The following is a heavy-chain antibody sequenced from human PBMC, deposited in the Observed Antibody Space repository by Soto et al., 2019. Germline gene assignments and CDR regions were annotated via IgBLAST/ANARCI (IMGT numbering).Heavy chain of an antibody. J-gene: IGHJ4*02. CDR3: ARGGHPDY. CDR1: GFTFSSYE. CDR2: ISPSGGGI. V-gene: IGHV3-48*03. D-gene: IGHD1-26*01. Sequence: GGSLRLSCAASGFTFSSYEMNLVRQAPGKGLEWVSDISPSGGGIYYSDSVKGRLTSSRDNANNSLHLQMNSLRPEDPDVYYCARGGHPDYWGQGTLVTASS.